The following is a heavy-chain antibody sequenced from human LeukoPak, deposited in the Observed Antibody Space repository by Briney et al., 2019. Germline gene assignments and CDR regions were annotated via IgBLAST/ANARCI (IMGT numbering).Heavy chain of an antibody. CDR2: IKSKTDGETP. Sequence: GGSLGLSCSASGFTFSSYWMSWVLQAPGKGLEWVGRIKSKTDGETPAYAAPVKGRFTISRDDSKNTLYLQMNNLRTDDTAVYYCSKGDCSGGTCLLPHDFWGQGTLVTVSS. D-gene: IGHD2-15*01. V-gene: IGHV3-15*01. J-gene: IGHJ4*02. CDR3: SKGDCSGGTCLLPHDF. CDR1: GFTFSSYW.